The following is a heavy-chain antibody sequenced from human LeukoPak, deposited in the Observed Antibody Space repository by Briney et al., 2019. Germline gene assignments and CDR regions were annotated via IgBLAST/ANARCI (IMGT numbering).Heavy chain of an antibody. CDR1: GGSISSSSYY. CDR2: IYYSGST. Sequence: SETLSLTCTVSGGSISSSSYYWGWIRQPPGKGLEWIGSIYYSGSTYYNPSLKSRVTISVDTSKNQFSLKLSSVTAADTAVYYCARDQGEYYYDSSGYRNWFDPWGQGTLVTVSS. V-gene: IGHV4-39*07. J-gene: IGHJ5*02. D-gene: IGHD3-22*01. CDR3: ARDQGEYYYDSSGYRNWFDP.